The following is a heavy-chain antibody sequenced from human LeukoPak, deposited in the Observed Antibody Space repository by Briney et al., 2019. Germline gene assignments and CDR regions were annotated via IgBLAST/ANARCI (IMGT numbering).Heavy chain of an antibody. CDR2: INHSGST. J-gene: IGHJ5*02. CDR1: GGSFSGYY. CDR3: AIHIVVVPAAKKKNWFDP. Sequence: SETLSLTCAVYGGSFSGYYWSWIRQPPGKGLEWIGEINHSGSTNYNPSLKSRVTISVDTSKNQFSLKLSSVTAADTAVYYRAIHIVVVPAAKKKNWFDPWGQGTLVTVSS. V-gene: IGHV4-34*01. D-gene: IGHD2-2*01.